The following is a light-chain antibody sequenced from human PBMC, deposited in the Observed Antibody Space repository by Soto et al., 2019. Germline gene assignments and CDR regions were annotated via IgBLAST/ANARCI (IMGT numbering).Light chain of an antibody. CDR1: QSVSSSF. V-gene: IGKV3D-20*02. CDR2: AAS. J-gene: IGKJ4*01. CDR3: QQCNNWLPGLT. Sequence: PGGRVTLSCRATQSVSSSFLTWLQQKPRQAPRLLPYAASSRATGIPDRFSGSGSGTDFTLTISSLQSEDFAVYYCQQCNNWLPGLTFGGGTKVDIK.